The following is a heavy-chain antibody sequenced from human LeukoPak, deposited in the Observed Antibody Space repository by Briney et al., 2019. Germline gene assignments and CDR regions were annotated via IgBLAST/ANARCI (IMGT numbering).Heavy chain of an antibody. CDR2: ISGSGGST. CDR3: AKADDILTGDNYYFDY. Sequence: GGSLRLSCAASGFTFSSYAMSWVRRAPGKGLEWVSAISGSGGSTYYADSVKGRFTISRDNSKNTLYLQMNSLRAEDTAVYYCAKADDILTGDNYYFDYWGQGTLVTVSS. D-gene: IGHD3-9*01. V-gene: IGHV3-23*01. J-gene: IGHJ4*02. CDR1: GFTFSSYA.